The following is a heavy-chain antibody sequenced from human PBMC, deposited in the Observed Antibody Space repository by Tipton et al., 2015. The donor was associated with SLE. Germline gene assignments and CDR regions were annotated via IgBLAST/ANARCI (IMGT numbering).Heavy chain of an antibody. CDR2: INHSGST. Sequence: TLSLTCAVYGGSFSGYYWSWIRQPPGKGLEWIGEINHSGSTNYNPSLKSRVTISVDTSKNQFSLKLSSVTAADTAVYYCARSNIVVVSTDAFDIWGQGTMVTVSS. J-gene: IGHJ3*02. V-gene: IGHV4-34*01. D-gene: IGHD2-21*01. CDR1: GGSFSGYY. CDR3: ARSNIVVVSTDAFDI.